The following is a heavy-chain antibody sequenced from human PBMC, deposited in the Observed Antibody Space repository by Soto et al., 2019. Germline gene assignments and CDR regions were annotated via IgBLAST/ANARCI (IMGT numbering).Heavy chain of an antibody. D-gene: IGHD3-22*01. CDR1: GGTFSSYA. CDR2: IIPIFDTA. V-gene: IGHV1-69*12. J-gene: IGHJ6*02. CDR3: ATEGDGSGSYYYGMDV. Sequence: QVQLVQSGAEVKKPGSSVKVSCKASGGTFSSYAITWVRQAPGQGLEWMGGIIPIFDTANYAQKFQGRVTITADESTSTAYMELSSLRSEDTAVYYCATEGDGSGSYYYGMDVWGQGTTVTVSS.